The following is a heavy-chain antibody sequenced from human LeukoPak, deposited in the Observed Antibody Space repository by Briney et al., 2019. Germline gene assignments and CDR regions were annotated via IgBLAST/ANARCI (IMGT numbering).Heavy chain of an antibody. Sequence: GGSLRLSCAASGFTLNMYSMNWVSQAPGKGLEWISYISSGSTTISYADSVKGRFTISRDNAKNSLYLQMHGLRDEDTAMYYCARSSKYGFDYWGQGTLVTVSS. J-gene: IGHJ4*02. CDR2: ISSGSTTI. V-gene: IGHV3-48*02. CDR1: GFTLNMYS. D-gene: IGHD4-11*01. CDR3: ARSSKYGFDY.